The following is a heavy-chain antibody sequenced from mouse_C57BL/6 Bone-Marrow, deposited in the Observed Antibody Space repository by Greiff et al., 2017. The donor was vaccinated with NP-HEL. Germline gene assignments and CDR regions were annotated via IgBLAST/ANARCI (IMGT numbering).Heavy chain of an antibody. V-gene: IGHV1-26*01. J-gene: IGHJ3*01. Sequence: VQLKQSGPELVKPGASVKISCKASGYTFTDYYMNWVKQSHGKSLEWIGDINPNNGGTSYNQKFKGKATLTVDKSSSTAYMELRSLTSEDSAVYYCARSIFTTVVAKAYWGQGTLVTVSA. CDR1: GYTFTDYY. D-gene: IGHD1-1*01. CDR2: INPNNGGT. CDR3: ARSIFTTVVAKAY.